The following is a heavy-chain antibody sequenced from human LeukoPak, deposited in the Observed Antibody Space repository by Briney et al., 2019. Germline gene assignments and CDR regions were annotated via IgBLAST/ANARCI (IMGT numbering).Heavy chain of an antibody. CDR2: ISYDGNNK. V-gene: IGHV3-30*18. D-gene: IGHD3-10*01. J-gene: IGHJ4*02. Sequence: GGSLRLSCAASGFTFSNSAMNWVRQAPGKGLEWVAVISYDGNNKYYSDSVKGRFTISRDNSKSTLYLQMYSLRAEDTAVYYCAKDMYYRGSGSYFNVDYWGQGTLVTVSS. CDR1: GFTFSNSA. CDR3: AKDMYYRGSGSYFNVDY.